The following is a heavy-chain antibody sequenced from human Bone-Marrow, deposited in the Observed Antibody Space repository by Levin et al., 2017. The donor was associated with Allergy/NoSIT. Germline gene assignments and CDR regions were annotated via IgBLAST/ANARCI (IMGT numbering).Heavy chain of an antibody. CDR2: IYNSGRT. CDR1: GGSISRSSYY. Sequence: SETLSLTCTVSGGSISRSSYYWVWMRQSPGKGLEWIGYIYNSGRTNYNPSLKSRVTISVDTSKNQFSLRLTSVTAADTAVYYCARCPSGSYPTRFDYWGQGTLVTVSS. D-gene: IGHD1-26*01. J-gene: IGHJ4*02. V-gene: IGHV4-61*05. CDR3: ARCPSGSYPTRFDY.